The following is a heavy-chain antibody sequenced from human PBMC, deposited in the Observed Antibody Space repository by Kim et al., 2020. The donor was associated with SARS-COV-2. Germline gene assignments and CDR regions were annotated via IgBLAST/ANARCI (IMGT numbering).Heavy chain of an antibody. Sequence: HKFQGRVTITADESTDTAYMELSSLRSEDTAVYYCASVGYSSSSYYFDYWGQVTLVTVSS. D-gene: IGHD6-6*01. CDR3: ASVGYSSSSYYFDY. J-gene: IGHJ4*02. V-gene: IGHV1-69*01.